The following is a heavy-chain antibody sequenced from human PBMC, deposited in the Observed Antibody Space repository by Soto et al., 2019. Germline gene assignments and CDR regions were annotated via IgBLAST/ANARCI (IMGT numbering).Heavy chain of an antibody. CDR1: GFTFRSYV. J-gene: IGHJ6*02. Sequence: QVQLVESGGGVVQPGTSLRVSCVGSGFTFRSYVIHWVRQAPGKGLEWVALTSYDGSDKYYGDSVRGRFTISRDNSRNTVDLQMDSLRLEDTAVYYCVKERYAQLWLEDYGMDVWGQGTTVTV. CDR2: TSYDGSDK. D-gene: IGHD5-18*01. V-gene: IGHV3-30*18. CDR3: VKERYAQLWLEDYGMDV.